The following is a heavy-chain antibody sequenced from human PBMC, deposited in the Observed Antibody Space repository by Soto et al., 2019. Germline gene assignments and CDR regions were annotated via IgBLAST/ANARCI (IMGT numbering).Heavy chain of an antibody. Sequence: VQLVESGGGLVQPGESLRLSCTASGLTFSISWMTWVRQAPGEGLEWVSNINPAGNVQHCADSVKERFTISRDNAKNSLFLQMSGLRVEDTAVYYCATANTPYAFDMWGQGTMVTVSS. V-gene: IGHV3-7*01. CDR2: INPAGNVQ. CDR3: ATANTPYAFDM. J-gene: IGHJ3*02. CDR1: GLTFSISW.